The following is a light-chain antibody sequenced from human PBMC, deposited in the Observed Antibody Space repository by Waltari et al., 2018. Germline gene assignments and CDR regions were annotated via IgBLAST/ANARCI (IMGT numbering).Light chain of an antibody. Sequence: QSVLTQPPSRSAAPAQQVTIPCSGSTSTFRNTYSSWDQTFPGPAPKHLIYDNNKRPSGIPDRFSGSKSGTSATLGITGLQTGDEADYYCGTWDSSLRGGVFGGGTKLTVL. V-gene: IGLV1-51*01. CDR1: TSTFRNTY. J-gene: IGLJ2*01. CDR3: GTWDSSLRGGV. CDR2: DNN.